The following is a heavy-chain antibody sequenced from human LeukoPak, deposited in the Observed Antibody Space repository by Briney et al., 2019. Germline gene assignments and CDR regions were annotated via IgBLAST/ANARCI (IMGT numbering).Heavy chain of an antibody. J-gene: IGHJ4*02. CDR3: ARGLGYGSGSPGDY. Sequence: SVKVSCKASGSTFSSYAFSWVRQAPGQGLEWMGGLIPMLGKPDYAQKFQGRVTISADKPTTTAYMELRSLRSDDTAVYYCARGLGYGSGSPGDYWGQGTLVTVSS. V-gene: IGHV1-69*10. CDR2: LIPMLGKP. CDR1: GSTFSSYA. D-gene: IGHD3-10*01.